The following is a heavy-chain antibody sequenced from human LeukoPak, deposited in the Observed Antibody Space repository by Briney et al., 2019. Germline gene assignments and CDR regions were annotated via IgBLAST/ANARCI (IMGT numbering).Heavy chain of an antibody. J-gene: IGHJ4*02. CDR1: GFTFSNAW. Sequence: GGSLRLSCAASGFTFSNAWMSWVPQAPGKGLEWVARIKSKTDGGTIDYAGSVKGRFTISRDDSKNTLYLQLNTLKTEDTAVYYCTTAVAGVITFDYWGQGTLVTVSS. V-gene: IGHV3-15*01. D-gene: IGHD6-19*01. CDR2: IKSKTDGGTI. CDR3: TTAVAGVITFDY.